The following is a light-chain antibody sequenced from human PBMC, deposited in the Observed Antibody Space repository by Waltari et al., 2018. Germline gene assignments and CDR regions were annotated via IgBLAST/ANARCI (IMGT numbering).Light chain of an antibody. CDR2: DVT. CDR3: CSYAGSITFWV. CDR1: SSDVGGYNY. J-gene: IGLJ3*02. V-gene: IGLV2-11*01. Sequence: QSALTQPRSVSGSPGQSVPISCTGPSSDVGGYNYVSWYQHHPGKAPKLIIYDVTKRPSGVPDRFSASKSDNTASLTISGLQAEDEADYYCCSYAGSITFWVFGGGTKLTVL.